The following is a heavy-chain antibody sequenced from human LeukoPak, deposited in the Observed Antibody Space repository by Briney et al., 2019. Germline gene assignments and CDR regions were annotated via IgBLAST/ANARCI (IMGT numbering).Heavy chain of an antibody. CDR3: ARGGVGATDDAFDI. Sequence: PGRSLRLSCAASGFTFSSYGMHWVRQAPGKGLEWVAVIWYDGSNKYYADSVKGRFTISRDNSKNTLYLQMNSLRAEDTAVYYCARGGVGATDDAFDIWGQGTMVTVSS. D-gene: IGHD1-26*01. V-gene: IGHV3-33*01. CDR2: IWYDGSNK. CDR1: GFTFSSYG. J-gene: IGHJ3*02.